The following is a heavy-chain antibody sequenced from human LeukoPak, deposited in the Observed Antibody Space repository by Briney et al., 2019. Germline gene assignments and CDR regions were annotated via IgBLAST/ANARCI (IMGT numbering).Heavy chain of an antibody. V-gene: IGHV4-31*03. CDR2: IYYSGST. CDR3: ARAVGCSSTSCYAAGVDY. CDR1: GGSISSGSYY. J-gene: IGHJ4*02. Sequence: PSETLSLTCTVSGGSISSGSYYWSWIRQHPGKGLEWIGYIYYSGSTYYNPSLKSRVTISVDTSKNQFSLKLSSVAAADTAVYYCARAVGCSSTSCYAAGVDYWGQGTLVTVSS. D-gene: IGHD2-2*01.